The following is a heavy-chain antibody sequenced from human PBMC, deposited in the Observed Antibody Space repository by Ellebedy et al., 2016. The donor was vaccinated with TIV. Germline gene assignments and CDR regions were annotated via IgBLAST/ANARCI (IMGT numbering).Heavy chain of an antibody. CDR3: ARGNSALGY. CDR1: GFTFSNYW. Sequence: GESLKISCAASGFTFSNYWMTWVRQAPGKGLEWIANMNQEVSEKYYVDSVKGRFTISRDNAHNSLYLQMTSLRPEDTAVYYCARGNSALGYWGQGTLVTVSS. V-gene: IGHV3-7*03. CDR2: MNQEVSEK. D-gene: IGHD7-27*01. J-gene: IGHJ4*02.